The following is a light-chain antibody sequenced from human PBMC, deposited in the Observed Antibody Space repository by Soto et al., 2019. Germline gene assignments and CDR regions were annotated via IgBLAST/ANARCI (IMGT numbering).Light chain of an antibody. CDR1: SSDVGSYNL. V-gene: IGLV2-23*01. CDR3: SSYAGSSTYVV. J-gene: IGLJ2*01. CDR2: EGS. Sequence: QSALTQPASVSGSPGQSITISCTGTSSDVGSYNLVSWYQQHPGKAPKLMIYEGSKRPSGVSNRFSGSESGNTASLTISGLQAEDDSDYYCSSYAGSSTYVVFGGGTKLTVL.